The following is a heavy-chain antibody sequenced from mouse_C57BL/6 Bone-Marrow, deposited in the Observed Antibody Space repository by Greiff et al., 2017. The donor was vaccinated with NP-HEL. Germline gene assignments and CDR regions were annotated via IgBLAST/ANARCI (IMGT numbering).Heavy chain of an antibody. V-gene: IGHV1-7*01. D-gene: IGHD2-5*01. Sequence: QVQLQQSGAELAKPGASVKLSCKASGYTFTSYWMHWVKQRPGQGLEWIGYINPSSGYTKYNQKFKDKATLTADKSSSTAYMQLSSLTYEDSAVYYCARRIVLRVYYFDYWGQGTTLTVSS. CDR1: GYTFTSYW. CDR3: ARRIVLRVYYFDY. J-gene: IGHJ2*01. CDR2: INPSSGYT.